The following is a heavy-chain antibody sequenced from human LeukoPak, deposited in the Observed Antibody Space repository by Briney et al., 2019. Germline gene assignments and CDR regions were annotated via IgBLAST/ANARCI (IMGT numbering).Heavy chain of an antibody. J-gene: IGHJ3*02. Sequence: SQTLSLTCTVSGGSISSGGYYWSWIRQHPGKGLEWIGYIYYSGSTYYNPSLKSRVTISVDTSKNQFSLKLSSVTAADTAVYYCARDGADCSSTSCYAFDIWGQGTMVTVSS. V-gene: IGHV4-31*03. CDR1: GGSISSGGYY. D-gene: IGHD2-2*01. CDR3: ARDGADCSSTSCYAFDI. CDR2: IYYSGST.